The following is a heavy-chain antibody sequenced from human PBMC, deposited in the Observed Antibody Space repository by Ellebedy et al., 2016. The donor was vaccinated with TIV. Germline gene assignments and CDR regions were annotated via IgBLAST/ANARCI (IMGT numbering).Heavy chain of an antibody. D-gene: IGHD1-1*01. CDR3: ARDSHNYKWNDKNDY. Sequence: ASVKVSCKAPGGTFSTYAISWVRQAPGQGLEWMGRIIPILGMTNYPQKFQGRVSITADTSTSTAYMELSSLTSEDTAIYYCARDSHNYKWNDKNDYWGQGTLVTVSS. CDR1: GGTFSTYA. CDR2: IIPILGMT. V-gene: IGHV1-69*04. J-gene: IGHJ4*02.